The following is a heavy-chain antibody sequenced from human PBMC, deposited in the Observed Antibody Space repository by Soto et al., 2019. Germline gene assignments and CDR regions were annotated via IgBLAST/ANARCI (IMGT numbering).Heavy chain of an antibody. J-gene: IGHJ4*02. V-gene: IGHV3-23*01. CDR1: GFTFSSYA. CDR3: AKWDFDWLFIDY. Sequence: EVQLLESGGGLVQPGGSLRLSCAASGFTFSSYAMSWVRQAPGKGLEWVSAISGSGGSTYYADSVKGRFTISRDNSKNALYLQMNSLRAEDTAVYYCAKWDFDWLFIDYWGQGTLVTVSS. D-gene: IGHD3-9*01. CDR2: ISGSGGST.